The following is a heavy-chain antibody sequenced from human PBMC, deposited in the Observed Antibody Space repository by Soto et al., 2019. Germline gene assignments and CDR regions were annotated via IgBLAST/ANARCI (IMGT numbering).Heavy chain of an antibody. Sequence: SETLSLTCSIYSGSFSGYYWSWIRQPPGKGLEWIGEISQSGNTNYSPSLKSRVSISIDTSKKQFSLNLASVTAADTAVYYCARAPKVSGSSQTRPDFWGQGTLVTVSS. CDR2: ISQSGNT. CDR3: ARAPKVSGSSQTRPDF. J-gene: IGHJ4*02. D-gene: IGHD6-6*01. CDR1: SGSFSGYY. V-gene: IGHV4-34*01.